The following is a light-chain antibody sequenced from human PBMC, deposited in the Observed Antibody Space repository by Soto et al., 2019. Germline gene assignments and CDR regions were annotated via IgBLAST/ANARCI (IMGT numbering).Light chain of an antibody. J-gene: IGLJ1*01. Sequence: QSFLTQSPSASGAPGQTIIISCSGSSSNIGTNAVYWYQQLPGSAPTLLVHSNDQRPFGVPHRFSGSRSGTSASLAVSGLRSEDEADYYCSAWDDALAAYVFGTGTKVTVL. CDR1: SSNIGTNA. CDR3: SAWDDALAAYV. V-gene: IGLV1-47*02. CDR2: SND.